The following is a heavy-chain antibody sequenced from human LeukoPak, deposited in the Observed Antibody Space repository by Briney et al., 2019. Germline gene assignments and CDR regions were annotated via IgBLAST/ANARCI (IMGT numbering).Heavy chain of an antibody. D-gene: IGHD3-3*01. Sequence: GGSLRLSYAASGFTFSSYAMHWVRQAPGKGLEYVSAISSNGGSTYYANSVKGRFTISRDDSKTTLYLQMNSLKTEDTAVYYCTTTTYYDFWSGYYIDYWGQGTLVTVSS. CDR1: GFTFSSYA. V-gene: IGHV3-64*01. CDR2: ISSNGGST. J-gene: IGHJ4*02. CDR3: TTTTYYDFWSGYYIDY.